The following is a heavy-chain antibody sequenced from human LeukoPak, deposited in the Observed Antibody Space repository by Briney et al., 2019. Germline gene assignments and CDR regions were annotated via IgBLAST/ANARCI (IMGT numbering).Heavy chain of an antibody. D-gene: IGHD3-22*01. Sequence: PGGSLRLSCTASGFTFSNYEMNWVRQAPGKGLEWVSYISSSGSTIYYADSVKGRFTISRDNAKNSLYLQMNSLRAEDTAVYYCARRKYYYDSSGYYQRIDAFDIWGQGTMVTVSS. V-gene: IGHV3-48*03. J-gene: IGHJ3*02. CDR3: ARRKYYYDSSGYYQRIDAFDI. CDR1: GFTFSNYE. CDR2: ISSSGSTI.